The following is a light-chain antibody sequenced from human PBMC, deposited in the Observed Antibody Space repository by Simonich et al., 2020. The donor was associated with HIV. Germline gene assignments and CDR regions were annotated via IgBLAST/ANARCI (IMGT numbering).Light chain of an antibody. V-gene: IGLV2-14*01. CDR2: DVS. Sequence: QSALTQPPSASGSRGQSVTISCTGTSSDVGDYNYVSWYQQHPGKAPKLMIYDVSKRPSGVSNRFSGSKSGNTASLTISGLQAEDEADYYCSSYTSSSTLLFGGGTKLTVL. CDR1: SSDVGDYNY. J-gene: IGLJ2*01. CDR3: SSYTSSSTLL.